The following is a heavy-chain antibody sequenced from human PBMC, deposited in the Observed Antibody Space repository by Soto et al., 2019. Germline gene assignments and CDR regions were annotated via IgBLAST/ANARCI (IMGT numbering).Heavy chain of an antibody. CDR1: GFTFDDYA. CDR3: AKDQTYDIFTGYPDY. D-gene: IGHD3-9*01. V-gene: IGHV3-9*01. J-gene: IGHJ4*02. Sequence: GGSLRLSCAASGFTFDDYAMHWVRQAPGKGLEWVSGISWNSGSIGYADSVKGRFTISRDNAKNSLYLQMNSLRAEDTALYYCAKDQTYDIFTGYPDYWGQGTLVTVSS. CDR2: ISWNSGSI.